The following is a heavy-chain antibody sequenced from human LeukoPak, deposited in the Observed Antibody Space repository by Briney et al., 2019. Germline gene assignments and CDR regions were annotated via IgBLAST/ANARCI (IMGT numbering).Heavy chain of an antibody. J-gene: IGHJ3*02. D-gene: IGHD3-10*01. CDR2: INPNSGGT. CDR1: GYTFTGYY. CDR3: ARWGSGTELLRVDAFDI. Sequence: GASVKVSCKASGYTFTGYYMHWVRQAPGQGLEWMGWINPNSGGTNYAQKFQGRVTMTRDASISTAYMELSSLRSEDTAVYYCARWGSGTELLRVDAFDIWGQGTMVTVSS. V-gene: IGHV1-2*02.